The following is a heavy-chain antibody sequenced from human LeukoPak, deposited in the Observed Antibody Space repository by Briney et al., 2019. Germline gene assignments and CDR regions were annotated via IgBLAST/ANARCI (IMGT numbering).Heavy chain of an antibody. CDR2: IYYSGST. V-gene: IGHV4-59*01. Sequence: PSETLSLTCTVSGGSISSYYWSWIRQPPGKGLEWIGYIYYSGSTNYNPSLKSRVTISVDTSKNQFSLKLSSVTAADTAVYYCVRAPGTTFDYWGHGNMVTVSS. CDR3: VRAPGTTFDY. J-gene: IGHJ4*01. CDR1: GGSISSYY. D-gene: IGHD4-17*01.